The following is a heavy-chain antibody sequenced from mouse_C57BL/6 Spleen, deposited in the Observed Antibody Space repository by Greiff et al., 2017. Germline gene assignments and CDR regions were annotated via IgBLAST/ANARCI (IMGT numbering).Heavy chain of an antibody. CDR1: GYAFTNYL. V-gene: IGHV1-54*01. Sequence: QVQLQQSGAELVRPGTSAKVSCKASGYAFTNYLIEWVKQRPGQGLEWIGVLNPGSGGTNYNEKFKGKATLTADKSSSTAYMQLSSLPSEDSAVYFCARFYYYGSSPMDYWGQGTSVTVSS. J-gene: IGHJ4*01. CDR3: ARFYYYGSSPMDY. CDR2: LNPGSGGT. D-gene: IGHD1-1*01.